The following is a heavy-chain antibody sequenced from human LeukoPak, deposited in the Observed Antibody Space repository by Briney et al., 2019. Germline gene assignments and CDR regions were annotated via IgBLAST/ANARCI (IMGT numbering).Heavy chain of an antibody. CDR2: INWNGGST. J-gene: IGHJ4*02. D-gene: IGHD2-2*01. Sequence: GGSLRLSCAASGFTLDDYGMSWVRQAPGNGLYWVSGINWNGGSTGYADSVKGRFTISRDNAKNSLYLQMNSLRAEYTALYYCARKGGPATYFDYWGQGTLVTVSS. CDR3: ARKGGPATYFDY. CDR1: GFTLDDYG. V-gene: IGHV3-20*04.